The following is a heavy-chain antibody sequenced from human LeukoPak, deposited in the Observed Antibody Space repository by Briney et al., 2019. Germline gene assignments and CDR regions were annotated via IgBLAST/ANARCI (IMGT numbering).Heavy chain of an antibody. J-gene: IGHJ6*03. V-gene: IGHV1-18*01. CDR2: ISAYNGNT. CDR3: ARTGRGVVVAARGNYYYYYMDV. Sequence: ASVKVSCKASGYTFTSYGISWVRQAPGQGLEWMGWISAYNGNTNYAQKLQGRVTMTRNTSISTAYMELSSLRSEDTAVYYCARTGRGVVVAARGNYYYYYMDVWGKGTTVTISS. CDR1: GYTFTSYG. D-gene: IGHD2-15*01.